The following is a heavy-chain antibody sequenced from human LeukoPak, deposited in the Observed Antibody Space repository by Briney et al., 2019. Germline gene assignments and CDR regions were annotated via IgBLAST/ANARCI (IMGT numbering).Heavy chain of an antibody. J-gene: IGHJ4*02. V-gene: IGHV1-2*02. D-gene: IGHD6-6*01. CDR1: GFTFTSSA. CDR2: INPNTGGT. Sequence: GASVKVSCKASGFTFTSSAMQWVRQAPGQGLEWMGWINPNTGGTDYAQKFQGRVTMTRDTTISTAYMELSRLTSDDTAVYYCASYPRYSSSPPFDYWGQGTLVTVSS. CDR3: ASYPRYSSSPPFDY.